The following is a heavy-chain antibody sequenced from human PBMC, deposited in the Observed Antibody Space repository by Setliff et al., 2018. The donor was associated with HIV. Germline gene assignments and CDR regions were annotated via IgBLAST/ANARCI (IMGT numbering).Heavy chain of an antibody. V-gene: IGHV4-61*08. CDR1: GGSIRSGGYY. D-gene: IGHD1-1*01. J-gene: IGHJ4*02. Sequence: ASETLSLTCSVSGGSIRSGGYYWNWIRQHPGKGLEWIGHIYYSGSTNYNPSLKSRVTISIDTSKNQFSLKLNAVTAADTAVYYCARRPPLTTGREYYFDFWGQGTLVTVSS. CDR3: ARRPPLTTGREYYFDF. CDR2: IYYSGST.